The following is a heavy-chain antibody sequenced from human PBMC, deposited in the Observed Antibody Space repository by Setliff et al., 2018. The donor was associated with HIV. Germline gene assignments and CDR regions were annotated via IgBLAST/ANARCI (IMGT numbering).Heavy chain of an antibody. J-gene: IGHJ6*03. CDR1: GYSFSNYW. CDR2: IYPGDSDT. D-gene: IGHD2-21*02. Sequence: GESLQIHCQGSGYSFSNYWIGWVRQMPGKGLEWMGIIYPGDSDTRYSPSFQGQVTISADKSKNQFSLKLSSVTAADTAMYYCARDVGVTYYYYMDVWGKGTTVTVSS. CDR3: ARDVGVTYYYYMDV. V-gene: IGHV5-51*01.